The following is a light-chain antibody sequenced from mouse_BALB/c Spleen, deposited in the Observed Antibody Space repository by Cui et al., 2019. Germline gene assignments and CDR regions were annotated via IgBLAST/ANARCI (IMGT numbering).Light chain of an antibody. CDR3: QQGNTLPLT. CDR2: YTA. Sequence: DIQMTQTTSSPSASLGDRVTISCMASQDISNSLNWYQQKPDGTVKPLIYYTARLHSGVPSRFSGSGSGTDYSLTISNLEQEAIATYFCQQGNTLPLTFGSGTKLEIK. CDR1: QDISNS. J-gene: IGKJ4*01. V-gene: IGKV10-96*01.